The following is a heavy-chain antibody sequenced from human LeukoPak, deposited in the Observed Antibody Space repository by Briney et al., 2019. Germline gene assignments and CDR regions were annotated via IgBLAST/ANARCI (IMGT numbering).Heavy chain of an antibody. CDR1: GFTFSSYA. V-gene: IGHV3-48*01. CDR3: AKVYSPIAAAGMTPYDAFDI. J-gene: IGHJ3*02. D-gene: IGHD6-13*01. CDR2: ISSSSGTI. Sequence: GGSLRLSCAASGFTFSSYAMNWVRQAPGKGLEWVSYISSSSGTIYYVDSVKGRFTISRDNAKNSLYLQMNSLRAEDTAVYYCAKVYSPIAAAGMTPYDAFDIWGQGTMVTVSS.